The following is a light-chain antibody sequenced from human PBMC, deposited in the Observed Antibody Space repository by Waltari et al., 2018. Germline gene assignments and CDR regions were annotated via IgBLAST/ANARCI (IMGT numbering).Light chain of an antibody. CDR1: QSIRNA. Sequence: IQMTQSPSSLSTSVGDRVTITCRASQSIRNALGWYQQKPGEAPKLLIYAASTLQSGVPSRFSGSGVGTDFTLTISRLQPEDIATYYCLQDNSFPWTFGQGTKVDIK. V-gene: IGKV1-6*01. J-gene: IGKJ1*01. CDR3: LQDNSFPWT. CDR2: AAS.